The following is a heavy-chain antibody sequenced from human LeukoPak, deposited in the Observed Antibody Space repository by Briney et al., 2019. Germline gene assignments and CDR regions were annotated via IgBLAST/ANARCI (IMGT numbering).Heavy chain of an antibody. Sequence: GGSLRLSCAASGFSFSNYGMHWVRQAPGKGLEWVAFIRFDGTDEFYADSVKGRFTISRDNSKNTLYLQMNSLRAEDTAVYYCAEDLGYSYGFAGFDYWGQGTLVTVSS. CDR1: GFSFSNYG. J-gene: IGHJ4*02. V-gene: IGHV3-30*02. CDR2: IRFDGTDE. D-gene: IGHD5-18*01. CDR3: AEDLGYSYGFAGFDY.